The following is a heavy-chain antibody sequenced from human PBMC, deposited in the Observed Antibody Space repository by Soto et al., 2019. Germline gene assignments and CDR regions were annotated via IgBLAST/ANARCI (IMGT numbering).Heavy chain of an antibody. Sequence: ASVKVSCKASGGTLSSYAISWVRQAPGQGLEWMGGIIPIFGTANYAQKFQGRVTITADESTSTAYMELSSLRSEDTAVYYCAKDIVVVVAATHYYYGMDVWGQGTTVTV. D-gene: IGHD2-15*01. CDR2: IIPIFGTA. V-gene: IGHV1-69*13. CDR1: GGTLSSYA. J-gene: IGHJ6*02. CDR3: AKDIVVVVAATHYYYGMDV.